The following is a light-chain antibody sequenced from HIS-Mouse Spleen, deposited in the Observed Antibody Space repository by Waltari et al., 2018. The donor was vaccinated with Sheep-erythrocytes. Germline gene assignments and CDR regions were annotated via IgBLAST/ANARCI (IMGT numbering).Light chain of an antibody. CDR1: ESISSY. J-gene: IGKJ3*01. Sequence: IQMTQSPSSLSASVGDRVTITRRASESISSYLNWYQQKPGKAPKLPIYAASSLQSGVPSRFSCSGSGTDFTLTISSLQPEDFATYYCQQSYSTPQFTFGPGTKVEIK. CDR2: AAS. V-gene: IGKV1-39*01. CDR3: QQSYSTPQFT.